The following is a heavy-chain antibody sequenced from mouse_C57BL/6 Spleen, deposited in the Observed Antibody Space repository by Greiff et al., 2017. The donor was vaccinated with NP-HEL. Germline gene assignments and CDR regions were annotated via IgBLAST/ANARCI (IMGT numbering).Heavy chain of an antibody. V-gene: IGHV14-4*01. Sequence: EVQLQQSGAELVRPGASVKLSCTASGFNIKDDYMHWVKQRPEQGPEWIGWIDPENGDTEYASKFQGKATITADTSSNTAYLQLSSLTSEDTAVYYCTPRSYGNYGFAYWGQGTLVTVSA. CDR2: IDPENGDT. CDR3: TPRSYGNYGFAY. D-gene: IGHD2-1*01. CDR1: GFNIKDDY. J-gene: IGHJ3*01.